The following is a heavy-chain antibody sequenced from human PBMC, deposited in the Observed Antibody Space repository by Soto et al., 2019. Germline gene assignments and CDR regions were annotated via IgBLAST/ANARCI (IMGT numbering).Heavy chain of an antibody. J-gene: IGHJ6*02. Sequence: EVQLVESGGGLVQPGWALRLSCAASGFPFSSYAMHWVRQAPGKGLEYVSAITSNGGNTDYASSVKGRFTISRDNSKNTLYLQMGSLRAEDMAVYYCARRIPFGYGMDVWGQGTTVTVSS. CDR3: ARRIPFGYGMDV. CDR1: GFPFSSYA. V-gene: IGHV3-64*01. D-gene: IGHD2-21*01. CDR2: ITSNGGNT.